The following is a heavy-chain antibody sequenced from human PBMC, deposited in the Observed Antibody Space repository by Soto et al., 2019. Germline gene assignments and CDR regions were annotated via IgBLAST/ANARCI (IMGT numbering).Heavy chain of an antibody. CDR2: VNPKSGGT. D-gene: IGHD2-15*01. CDR1: GYTFTAYY. CDR3: ARARGLSVDVADGFAY. V-gene: IGHV1-2*02. J-gene: IGHJ4*02. Sequence: ASVKVSCKASGYTFTAYYMHWVRQAPGQGLEWMGWVNPKSGGTKYAQKFQGRVTMTWDTTVSTAYMDLTSLRSADTAVYYCARARGLSVDVADGFAYWGQGTLVTISS.